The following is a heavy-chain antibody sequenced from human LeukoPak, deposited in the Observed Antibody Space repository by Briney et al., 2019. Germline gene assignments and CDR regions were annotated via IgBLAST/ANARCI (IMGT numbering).Heavy chain of an antibody. D-gene: IGHD6-13*01. Sequence: PGASLQISCTGSGCTFTSYWIGCVRQVPGKGLEWMGIIYPGDSDSSYSPSFQGLVTISADKSISTAYLQWSRLKASDTAMYYCAIGRSSWSFDYWGQGTLVTVSS. J-gene: IGHJ4*02. V-gene: IGHV5-51*01. CDR1: GCTFTSYW. CDR3: AIGRSSWSFDY. CDR2: IYPGDSDS.